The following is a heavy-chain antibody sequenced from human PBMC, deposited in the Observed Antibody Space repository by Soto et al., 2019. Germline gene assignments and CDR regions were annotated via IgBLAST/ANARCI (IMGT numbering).Heavy chain of an antibody. CDR3: ARASPFDI. V-gene: IGHV1-46*01. CDR2: INPSGGST. J-gene: IGHJ3*02. Sequence: APVEVSRKASGYTLTSYYIHWVRQAPGQGLEWMGIINPSGGSTSYAQKFQGRVTMTRDTSTSTVYMELSSLKSEDTAVYYCARASPFDIWGQGTMVTVSS. CDR1: GYTLTSYY.